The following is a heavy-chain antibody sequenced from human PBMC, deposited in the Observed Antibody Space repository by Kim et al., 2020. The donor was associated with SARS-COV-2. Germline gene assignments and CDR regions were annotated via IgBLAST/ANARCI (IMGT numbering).Heavy chain of an antibody. CDR3: ARDITRGQIRFLEWLTNGPLDY. CDR1: GFTFSSYA. V-gene: IGHV3-30-3*01. J-gene: IGHJ4*02. D-gene: IGHD3-3*01. CDR2: ISYDGSNK. Sequence: GGSLRLSCAASGFTFSSYAMHWVRQAPGKGLEWVAVISYDGSNKYYADSVKGRFTISRDNSKNTLYLQMNSLRAEDTAVYYCARDITRGQIRFLEWLTNGPLDYWGQGTLVTVSA.